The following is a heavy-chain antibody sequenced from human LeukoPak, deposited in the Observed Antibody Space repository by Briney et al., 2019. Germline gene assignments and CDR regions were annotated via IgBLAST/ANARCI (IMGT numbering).Heavy chain of an antibody. Sequence: GGSLRLSCASSGFSFSSYWMTWVRQAPGKGLEWVANINQDGSQKYYVDSVKGRFTISRDNAKNSLHLQMNSLRVEDTAVYYCVSTGSVLDYWGQGTLATVSS. V-gene: IGHV3-7*01. CDR3: VSTGSVLDY. J-gene: IGHJ4*02. CDR1: GFSFSSYW. CDR2: INQDGSQK. D-gene: IGHD3-10*01.